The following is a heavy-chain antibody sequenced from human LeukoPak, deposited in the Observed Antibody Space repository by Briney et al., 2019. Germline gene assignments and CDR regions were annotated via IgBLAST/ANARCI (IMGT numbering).Heavy chain of an antibody. D-gene: IGHD1-1*01. CDR3: PRVVHQLSGVFDF. CDR1: GYTFTSYG. J-gene: IGHJ4*02. Sequence: SVKVSCTASGYTFTSYGISWVRQAPGQGLEWMGWISAYNGNTSYAQTLQGRFTMPTDTSTTTPYMQLRSLRSEDTAVYYCPRVVHQLSGVFDFWGQGTLVTVS. CDR2: ISAYNGNT. V-gene: IGHV1-18*01.